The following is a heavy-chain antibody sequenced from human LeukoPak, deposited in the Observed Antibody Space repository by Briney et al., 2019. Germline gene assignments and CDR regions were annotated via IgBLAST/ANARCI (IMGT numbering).Heavy chain of an antibody. V-gene: IGHV3-64*04. CDR1: GFAFSSYA. D-gene: IGHD3-3*01. Sequence: GGSLRLSCSASGFAFSSYAMYWVRQAPGKGLEYVSGISSNGGSTYYADSVKGRFTISRDNSKNTLYLQMNSLRAEDTAVYYCAARNYDFWSGYYRPYYYGMDVWGQGTTVTVSS. CDR3: AARNYDFWSGYYRPYYYGMDV. CDR2: ISSNGGST. J-gene: IGHJ6*02.